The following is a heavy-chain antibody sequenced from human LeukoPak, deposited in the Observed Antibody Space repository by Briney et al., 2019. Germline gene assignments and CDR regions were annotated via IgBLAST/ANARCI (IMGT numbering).Heavy chain of an antibody. CDR2: IYPGDSDT. CDR3: ARPPGGSGSYLGLSGAFDI. D-gene: IGHD3-10*01. J-gene: IGHJ3*02. Sequence: GESLKISCESSGYSFPNYLIGGVRQMPGKGVEWMGIIYPGDSDTRYSPSFQGQVTISADKSTSTAYLQWSSRKASDTAMYFSARPPGGSGSYLGLSGAFDIWGQGTMVTVSS. V-gene: IGHV5-51*01. CDR1: GYSFPNYL.